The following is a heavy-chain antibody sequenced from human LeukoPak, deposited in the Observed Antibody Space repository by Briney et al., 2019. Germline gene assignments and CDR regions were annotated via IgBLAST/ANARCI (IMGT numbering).Heavy chain of an antibody. V-gene: IGHV3-48*04. Sequence: GSLRLSCVASGFTFSRYSMNWVRQAPGKGLEWVSFISSDSSPIYYADSVKGRFTVSRDNAKNALYLQMNSLRAEDTAVYYCARDQGRTYYYDSSGYYPWFDYWGQGTLVTVSS. CDR2: ISSDSSPI. CDR3: ARDQGRTYYYDSSGYYPWFDY. D-gene: IGHD3-22*01. J-gene: IGHJ4*02. CDR1: GFTFSRYS.